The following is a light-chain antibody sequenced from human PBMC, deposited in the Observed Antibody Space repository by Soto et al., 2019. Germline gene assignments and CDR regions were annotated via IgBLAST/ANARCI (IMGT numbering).Light chain of an antibody. CDR3: QQFGTSPWT. V-gene: IGKV3-20*01. Sequence: EIVLTQSPGTLSLSPGEGATLSCRASQSVSSNYLAWYQQKPGQAPRLLFYSATNRDTGIPDRFRARGSGTVFSLTISRLEPEDFAVYYCQQFGTSPWTFGQGNKVYIK. CDR2: SAT. CDR1: QSVSSNY. J-gene: IGKJ1*01.